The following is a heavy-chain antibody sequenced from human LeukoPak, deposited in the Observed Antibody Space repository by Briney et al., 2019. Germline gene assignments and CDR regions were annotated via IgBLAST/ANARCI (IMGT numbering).Heavy chain of an antibody. J-gene: IGHJ5*02. CDR2: INHDGTT. Sequence: SRTLSLTCAVYGGSFRDYYWSWIRQPPGKGLEWIGEINHDGTTNYNPSLKSRVIMSVDASKSRFFLTLTPVTAADTAVYYCAREGAYTNFVNRFDAWGQGTLATVSS. V-gene: IGHV4-34*01. D-gene: IGHD2-2*02. CDR3: AREGAYTNFVNRFDA. CDR1: GGSFRDYY.